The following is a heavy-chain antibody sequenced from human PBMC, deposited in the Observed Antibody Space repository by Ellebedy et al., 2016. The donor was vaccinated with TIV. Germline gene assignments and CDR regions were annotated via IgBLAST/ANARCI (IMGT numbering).Heavy chain of an antibody. CDR3: ARPLALDFWTGMDV. Sequence: GESLKISXSASGFTFSSYAMHWVRQAPGKGLEWVAVIWYDGSNKYYADSVKGRFTISRDNSKNTLYLQMNSLRAEDTAVYYCARPLALDFWTGMDVWGQGTTVTVSS. D-gene: IGHD3/OR15-3a*01. CDR1: GFTFSSYA. J-gene: IGHJ6*02. CDR2: IWYDGSNK. V-gene: IGHV3-33*08.